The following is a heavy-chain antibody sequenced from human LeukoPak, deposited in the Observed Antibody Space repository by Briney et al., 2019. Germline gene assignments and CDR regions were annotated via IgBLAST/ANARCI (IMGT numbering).Heavy chain of an antibody. Sequence: GRSLRLSCAASGSTFSSYAMHWVRQAPGKGLEWVAVISYDGSNKYYADSVKGRFTISRDNSKNTLYLQMNSLRAEDTAVYYCARVSSYGNNWFDPWGQGTLVTVSS. CDR2: ISYDGSNK. D-gene: IGHD5-18*01. V-gene: IGHV3-30-3*01. CDR3: ARVSSYGNNWFDP. J-gene: IGHJ5*02. CDR1: GSTFSSYA.